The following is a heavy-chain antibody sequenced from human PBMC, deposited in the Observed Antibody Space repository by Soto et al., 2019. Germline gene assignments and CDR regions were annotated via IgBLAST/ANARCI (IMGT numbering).Heavy chain of an antibody. CDR2: ISSSSSYI. J-gene: IGHJ4*02. CDR1: GFTFSSYG. D-gene: IGHD3-3*01. CDR3: ARDYDFWSGYPYYFDY. Sequence: PGGSLRLSCAASGFTFSSYGMNWVRQAPGKGLEWVSSISSSSSYIYYADSVKGRFTISRDNAKNSLYLQMNSLRAEDTAVYYCARDYDFWSGYPYYFDYWGQGTLVTVSS. V-gene: IGHV3-21*01.